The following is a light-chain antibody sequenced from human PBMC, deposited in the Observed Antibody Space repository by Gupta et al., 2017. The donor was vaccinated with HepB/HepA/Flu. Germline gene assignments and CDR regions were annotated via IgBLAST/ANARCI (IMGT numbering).Light chain of an antibody. Sequence: DIVMTQSPDSLAVSLGERSTINCKSSQSLLCSSDNENCLGWYQKKPGQPPKLLISGASTRRSGVPDRFSGSGFGTDFTLAISSLQAEDVAVYYCQQYYNIPFTFGQGTQMEIK. CDR1: QSLLCSSDNENC. J-gene: IGKJ2*01. CDR3: QQYYNIPFT. V-gene: IGKV4-1*01. CDR2: GAS.